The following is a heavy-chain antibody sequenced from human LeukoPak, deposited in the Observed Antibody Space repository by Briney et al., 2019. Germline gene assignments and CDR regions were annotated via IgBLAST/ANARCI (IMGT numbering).Heavy chain of an antibody. J-gene: IGHJ4*02. CDR2: IKQDGSEK. CDR3: ARGSGYYLGHFDY. D-gene: IGHD3-22*01. V-gene: IGHV3-7*01. Sequence: PGGSLRLSCAASGFTFSTYWMSWVRQAPGEGLEWVANIKQDGSEKYYVDSVKGRFTISRDNAKNPLYLQMNSLRAEDTAVYYCARGSGYYLGHFDYWGQGTLVTVSS. CDR1: GFTFSTYW.